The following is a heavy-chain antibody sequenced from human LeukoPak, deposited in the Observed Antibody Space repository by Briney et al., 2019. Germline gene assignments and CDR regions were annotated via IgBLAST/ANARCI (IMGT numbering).Heavy chain of an antibody. D-gene: IGHD3-3*01. J-gene: IGHJ6*03. CDR2: INWNGGST. CDR1: GFTFDDYG. Sequence: GGSLRLSCAASGFTFDDYGMSWVRQAPGKGLEWVSGINWNGGSTGYADSVKGRFTISRDNAKNSLYLQMNSLRAEDTALYYCARDRSVQTYYDFWSGYYSTHYYYYYMDVWGKGTTVTVSS. V-gene: IGHV3-20*04. CDR3: ARDRSVQTYYDFWSGYYSTHYYYYYMDV.